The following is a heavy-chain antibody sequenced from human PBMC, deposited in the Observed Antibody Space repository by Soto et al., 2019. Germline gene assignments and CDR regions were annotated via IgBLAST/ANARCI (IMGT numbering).Heavy chain of an antibody. CDR1: GGSISSYY. J-gene: IGHJ4*02. V-gene: IGHV4-59*01. D-gene: IGHD2-2*01. CDR3: ARYIVVVPAATEYFDY. Sequence: SETLSLTCTVSGGSISSYYWSWIRQPPGKGLEWIGYIYYSGSTNYNPSLKSRVTISVDTSKNQFSLKLSSVTAADTAVYYCARYIVVVPAATEYFDYWGQGTLVTVSS. CDR2: IYYSGST.